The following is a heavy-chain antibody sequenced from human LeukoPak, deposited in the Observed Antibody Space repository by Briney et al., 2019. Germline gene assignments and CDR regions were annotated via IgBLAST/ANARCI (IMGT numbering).Heavy chain of an antibody. D-gene: IGHD1-26*01. CDR3: AKVAVGATEIFDY. J-gene: IGHJ4*02. CDR1: RFTFSSFV. V-gene: IGHV3-30*04. Sequence: PGGSLRLSCAPSRFTFSSFVMHWVRQAPGKGLEWVALISYDGSNKYYANSVKGRFTISRDNSKNTLYLQMNSLRAEDTAVYYCAKVAVGATEIFDYWGQGTLVTASS. CDR2: ISYDGSNK.